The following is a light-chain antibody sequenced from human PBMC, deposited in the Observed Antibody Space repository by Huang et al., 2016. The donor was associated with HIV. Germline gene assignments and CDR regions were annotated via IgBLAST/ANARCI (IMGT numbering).Light chain of an antibody. CDR3: QQRTNSPLT. J-gene: IGKJ4*01. CDR1: HNVGDY. Sequence: EIVLTQSPATLSSSPGKRATLSCRASHNVGDYVAWYQHKPGQAPRLLIYDASNRATGIPARFSGSGSGTDCTLTISRLEPEDFVVYYCQQRTNSPLTFGGGTKVEIK. V-gene: IGKV3-11*01. CDR2: DAS.